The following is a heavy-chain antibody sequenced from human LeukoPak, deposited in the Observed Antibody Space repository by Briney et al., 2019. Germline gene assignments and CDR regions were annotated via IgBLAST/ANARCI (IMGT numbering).Heavy chain of an antibody. CDR2: VYYSGST. D-gene: IGHD2-15*01. J-gene: IGHJ4*02. CDR3: ARIHRYCSGGACYVLDN. V-gene: IGHV4-59*01. Sequence: PSETLSLTCVVSGGSFSGYYWGWIRQPPGRGLEWIGYVYYSGSTNYNPSFKSRITISVDTSRNQFPLQLSSVTAADTAVYYCARIHRYCSGGACYVLDNWGQGTLVAVSS. CDR1: GGSFSGYY.